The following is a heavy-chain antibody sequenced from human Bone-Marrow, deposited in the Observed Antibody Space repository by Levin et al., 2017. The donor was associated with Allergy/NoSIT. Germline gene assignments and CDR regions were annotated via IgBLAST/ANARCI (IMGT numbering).Heavy chain of an antibody. Sequence: GGSLRLSCAASGFTFSSYGMHWVRQAPGKGLEWVAVIWYDGSNKYYADSVKGRFTISRDNSKNTLYLQMNSLRAEDTAVYYCARDCGGDCPSDYYYYGMDVWGQGTTVTVSS. D-gene: IGHD2-21*02. V-gene: IGHV3-33*01. CDR2: IWYDGSNK. CDR1: GFTFSSYG. CDR3: ARDCGGDCPSDYYYYGMDV. J-gene: IGHJ6*02.